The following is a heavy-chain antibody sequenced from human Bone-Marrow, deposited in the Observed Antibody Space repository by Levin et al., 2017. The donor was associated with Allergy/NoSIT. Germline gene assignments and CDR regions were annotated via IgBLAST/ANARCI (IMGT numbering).Heavy chain of an antibody. D-gene: IGHD1-1*01. Sequence: GESLKISCAASGFTVGSTLMTWVRQAPGKGLEWVSFIYGGGSTYYADTVKGRFTISRDNSKNTLYLQMNRLRAEDTAVYYCGSETGREPRPNWGQGTLVTVSS. J-gene: IGHJ4*02. CDR2: IYGGGST. V-gene: IGHV3-53*01. CDR3: GSETGREPRPN. CDR1: GFTVGSTL.